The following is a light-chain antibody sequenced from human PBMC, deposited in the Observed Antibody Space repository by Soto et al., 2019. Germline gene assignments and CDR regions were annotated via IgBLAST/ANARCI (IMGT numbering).Light chain of an antibody. CDR2: GAS. CDR3: QHYNDWPPTWT. CDR1: QGVSNK. Sequence: EIVMTQSPATLSVSPGERATLSCRASQGVSNKLVWYQQKPGQAPRVLIYGASTRATGIPARFSGSGSGTEFTLTISSLQSEDFAVYYCQHYNDWPPTWTFGQGTRVEIK. V-gene: IGKV3-15*01. J-gene: IGKJ1*01.